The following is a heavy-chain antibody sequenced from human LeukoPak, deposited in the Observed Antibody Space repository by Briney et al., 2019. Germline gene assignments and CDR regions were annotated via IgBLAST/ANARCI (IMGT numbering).Heavy chain of an antibody. D-gene: IGHD1-26*01. CDR1: GGSIRSTNW. Sequence: SETLSLTCGVSGGSIRSTNWWSWVRRPPGQGLEWIGEISLSGQTNFNPSLNGRVTMSLDESRNQLSLTLTSVTAADTAIYYCSGESGAFCPFGYWGQGTLLIVPP. CDR3: SGESGAFCPFGY. J-gene: IGHJ4*02. V-gene: IGHV4/OR15-8*02. CDR2: ISLSGQT.